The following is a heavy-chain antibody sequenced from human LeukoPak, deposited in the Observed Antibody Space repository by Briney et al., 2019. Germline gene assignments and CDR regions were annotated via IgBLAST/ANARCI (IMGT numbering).Heavy chain of an antibody. D-gene: IGHD3-16*01. J-gene: IGHJ4*02. CDR1: EFTVSSNY. CDR2: IYSGGST. V-gene: IGHV3-66*01. Sequence: PGGSLRLSCAASEFTVSSNYMNWVRQAPGEGLEWVSFIYSGGSTYYADSVRGRFTISRGSSKNTLYLQMNSLRAEDTAVYFCATFTPLRAFDFWGQGTLVTVSS. CDR3: ATFTPLRAFDF.